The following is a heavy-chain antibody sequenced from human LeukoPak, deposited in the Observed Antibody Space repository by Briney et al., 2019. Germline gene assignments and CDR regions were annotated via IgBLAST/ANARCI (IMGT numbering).Heavy chain of an antibody. J-gene: IGHJ4*02. CDR1: GFTFSSYW. CDR3: ASGYYYDSSGYYY. CDR2: IKQDGSEK. D-gene: IGHD3-22*01. Sequence: GGSLGLSCAASGFTFSSYWMSWVRQAPGKGLEWVANIKQDGSEKYYVDSVKGRFIISRDNAKNSLYLQMNSLRAEDTAVYYCASGYYYDSSGYYYWGQGTLVTVSS. V-gene: IGHV3-7*01.